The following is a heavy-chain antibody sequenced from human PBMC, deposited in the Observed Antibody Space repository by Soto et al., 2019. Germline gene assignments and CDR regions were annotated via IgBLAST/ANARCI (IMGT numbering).Heavy chain of an antibody. J-gene: IGHJ4*02. Sequence: QVQLQESGPGLVKPSETLSLTCTVSGGSISSYYWSWIRQPPGKGLEWIGYIYYSGSTNYNPSLESRVTMSGDTSKHQFSLKLNSVTAADTAFYYCARGSNTWDYWGQGTLVTVSS. CDR3: ARGSNTWDY. CDR2: IYYSGST. V-gene: IGHV4-59*01. D-gene: IGHD1-26*01. CDR1: GGSISSYY.